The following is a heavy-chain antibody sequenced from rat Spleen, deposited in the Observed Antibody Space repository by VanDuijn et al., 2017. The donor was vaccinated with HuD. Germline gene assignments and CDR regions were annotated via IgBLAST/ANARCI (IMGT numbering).Heavy chain of an antibody. D-gene: IGHD1-11*01. Sequence: EVQLVESGGGLVQPGRSMKLSCAASGFTFSNNDMAWVRQAPTKGLAWVASISYDGSSTYYRDSVKGRFTISRDNAKSTLYLQMNSLRSADTATYYCTRETTDCVMDAWGQGASVTVSS. J-gene: IGHJ4*01. CDR2: ISYDGSST. CDR1: GFTFSNND. V-gene: IGHV5-20*01. CDR3: TRETTDCVMDA.